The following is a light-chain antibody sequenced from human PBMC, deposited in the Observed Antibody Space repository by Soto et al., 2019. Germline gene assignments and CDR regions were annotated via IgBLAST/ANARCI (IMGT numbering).Light chain of an antibody. Sequence: DVVMTQSPLSPPVTLGQPASISCRSSQSLVYSDGNIYLSWFHQRPGQSPRRLIYQVSNRESGVPDRFSGSGSGTEFTLRIITVEAEDVGVYYCMQGTHWPTFGQGTKVEIK. J-gene: IGKJ1*01. V-gene: IGKV2-30*01. CDR3: MQGTHWPT. CDR1: QSLVYSDGNIY. CDR2: QVS.